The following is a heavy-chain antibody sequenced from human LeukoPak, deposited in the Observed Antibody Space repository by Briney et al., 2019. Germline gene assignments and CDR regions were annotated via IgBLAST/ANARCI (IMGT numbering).Heavy chain of an antibody. CDR1: GGSFSGYY. V-gene: IGHV4-34*01. CDR3: AGCVVVTANGPRYYGMDV. J-gene: IGHJ6*02. D-gene: IGHD2-21*02. CDR2: INHSGST. Sequence: PSETLSLTCAVYGGSFSGYYWSWNRQPPGKGLEWIGEINHSGSTNYNPSLKSRVTISVDTSKNQFSLKLSSVTAADTAVYYCAGCVVVTANGPRYYGMDVWGQGTTVTVSS.